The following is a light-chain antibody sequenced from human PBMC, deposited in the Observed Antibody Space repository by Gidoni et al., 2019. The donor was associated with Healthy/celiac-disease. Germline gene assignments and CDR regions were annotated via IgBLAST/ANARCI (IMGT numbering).Light chain of an antibody. V-gene: IGKV3-20*01. CDR1: QSVSSSY. Sequence: IVLTPSPGTLSLSPGERATLSCRASQSVSSSYLAWNQQKPGQAPRLLIYGASSSATGIPDRFSGSGSGTDFTLTISRLEPEDFAVYYCQQYGSSPRNTFGQGTKLEIK. CDR3: QQYGSSPRNT. CDR2: GAS. J-gene: IGKJ2*01.